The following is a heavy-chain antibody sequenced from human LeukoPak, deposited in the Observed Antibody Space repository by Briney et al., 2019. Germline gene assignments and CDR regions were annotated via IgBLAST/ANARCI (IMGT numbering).Heavy chain of an antibody. CDR2: ISESGST. CDR3: ARQDALGKFPPPFYMDV. J-gene: IGHJ6*03. CDR1: GASISSYN. Sequence: SETLSLTCTVSGASISSYNWNWIRQPLGKGLEWIGYISESGSTNYNSSLENRVTLSLDTSKNEISLNLRSATVADTAVYYCARQDALGKFPPPFYMDVWGKGTTVIVS. V-gene: IGHV4-59*08. D-gene: IGHD3-16*01.